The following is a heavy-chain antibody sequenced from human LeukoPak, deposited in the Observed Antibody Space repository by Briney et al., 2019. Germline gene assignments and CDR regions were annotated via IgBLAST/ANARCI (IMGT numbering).Heavy chain of an antibody. CDR3: ARSYSSSWLPEY. CDR1: GYTFSDYP. D-gene: IGHD6-13*01. V-gene: IGHV1-3*01. J-gene: IGHJ4*02. CDR2: ISAGNI. Sequence: GASVKVSCKASGYTFSDYPMHWLRQAPGQRFEWMGWISAGNIKYSQNFQDRINITRDTSASTVNMELSSLTSADTAVYYCARSYSSSWLPEYWGQGTLVTVSS.